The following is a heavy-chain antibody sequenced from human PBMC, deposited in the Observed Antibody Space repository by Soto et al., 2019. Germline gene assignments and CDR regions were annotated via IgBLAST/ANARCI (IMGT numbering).Heavy chain of an antibody. V-gene: IGHV1-18*01. CDR2: ISAYNGNT. J-gene: IGHJ5*02. Sequence: GASVKVSCKASGYTFTSYGISWVRQAPGQGLEWMGWISAYNGNTNYAQKLQGRVTMTTDTSTSTAYMELRSLRSDDTAVYYCARASDFWSGYIWFDPWGQGTLVTVSS. D-gene: IGHD3-3*01. CDR3: ARASDFWSGYIWFDP. CDR1: GYTFTSYG.